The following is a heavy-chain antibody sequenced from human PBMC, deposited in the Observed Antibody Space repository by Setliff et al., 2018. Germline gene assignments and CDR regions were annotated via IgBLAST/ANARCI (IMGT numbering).Heavy chain of an antibody. J-gene: IGHJ4*02. CDR3: ARAIVGATKRGGYFDY. CDR2: TWYDGSNK. CDR1: GFRFSDYA. V-gene: IGHV3-33*01. Sequence: PGGSLRLSCAASGFRFSDYAMHWVRQAPGKGLEWVATTWYDGSNKFYADSVKGRFSISRDNSMFTLYLQMNSLRADDTAVYYCARAIVGATKRGGYFDYWGQGTLVTVSS. D-gene: IGHD1-26*01.